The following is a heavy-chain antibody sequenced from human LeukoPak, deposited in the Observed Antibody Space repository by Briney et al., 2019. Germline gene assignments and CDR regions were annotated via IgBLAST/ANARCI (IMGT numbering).Heavy chain of an antibody. CDR2: ISAYNGST. Sequence: ASVKVSCKASGYTFTSYGISWVRQAPGQGLEWMGWISAYNGSTNYAQKLQGRVTMTTDTSTSTAYMELRSLRSDDTAVYYCARDHSSSWYKANWFDPWGQGTLATVSS. D-gene: IGHD6-13*01. V-gene: IGHV1-18*01. CDR1: GYTFTSYG. CDR3: ARDHSSSWYKANWFDP. J-gene: IGHJ5*02.